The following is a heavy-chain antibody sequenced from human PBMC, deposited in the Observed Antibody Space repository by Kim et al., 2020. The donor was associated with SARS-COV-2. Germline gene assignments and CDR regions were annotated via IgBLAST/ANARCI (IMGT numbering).Heavy chain of an antibody. D-gene: IGHD3-22*01. CDR1: GFSFSTYG. CDR2: IWFVGSSN. CDR3: ARQFYGFGNYSLSY. J-gene: IGHJ4*01. V-gene: IGHV3-33*01. Sequence: GGSLRLSCTGSGFSFSTYGMHWVRNIPGKGWEWVAFIWFVGSSNFSTDSVKVELTVSSDDSKVTLYLQMDSLEAEDTTVYYFARQFYGFGNYSLSYW.